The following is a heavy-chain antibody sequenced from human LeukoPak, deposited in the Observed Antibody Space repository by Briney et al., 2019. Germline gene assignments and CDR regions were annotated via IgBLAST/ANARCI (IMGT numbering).Heavy chain of an antibody. Sequence: ASVKVSCKTSGYTFIDHYIHWVRQAPGHGLQYMGWINPRSDSTHYGQEFQSRVTLTRDTSISTVSMELTALRPDDTAVYYCARGADFYGSGPREYWGQGTLVTVSS. CDR3: ARGADFYGSGPREY. V-gene: IGHV1-2*02. D-gene: IGHD3-10*01. CDR2: INPRSDST. CDR1: GYTFIDHY. J-gene: IGHJ4*02.